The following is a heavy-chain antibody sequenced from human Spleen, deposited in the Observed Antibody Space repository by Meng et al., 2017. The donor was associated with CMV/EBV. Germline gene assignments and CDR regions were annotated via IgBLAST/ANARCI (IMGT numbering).Heavy chain of an antibody. CDR3: ARLSRGITLDY. V-gene: IGHV5-51*01. Sequence: CKSSGYTFTSYWIGWVRQMPERGLEWMGIIYPDDSDTRYSPSFQDQVTISADKSISTAYLQWSSLKASDTAMYYCARLSRGITLDYWGQGTLVTVSS. CDR2: IYPDDSDT. CDR1: GYTFTSYW. J-gene: IGHJ4*02.